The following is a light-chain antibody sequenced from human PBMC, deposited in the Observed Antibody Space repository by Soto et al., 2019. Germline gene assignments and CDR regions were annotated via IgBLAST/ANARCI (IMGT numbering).Light chain of an antibody. CDR1: QDIIKY. J-gene: IGKJ4*01. CDR3: QQSFRTPLT. V-gene: IGKV1-39*01. CDR2: GAS. Sequence: IQMTQSPSSLSASVGDRVTINCRASQDIIKYLHWYQQKSGEAPKLLIYGASILQGGVPARFIGSGSGTYFTLTISSLQPEDFATYYCQQSFRTPLTFGGGTKVEIK.